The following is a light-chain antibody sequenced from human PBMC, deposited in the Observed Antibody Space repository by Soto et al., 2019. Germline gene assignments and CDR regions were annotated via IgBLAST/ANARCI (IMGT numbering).Light chain of an antibody. J-gene: IGLJ1*01. CDR2: DVS. CDR1: SSDVGGYNY. CDR3: CSYAGRYTWV. Sequence: QSALTQPRSVSGSPGQSVSISSTGTSSDVGGYNYVSWYRQHPGKAPKLMIYDVSKRPSGVPDRFSGSKSGNTASLTISGLQAEDEADYYCCSYAGRYTWVFVTGTKLTVL. V-gene: IGLV2-11*01.